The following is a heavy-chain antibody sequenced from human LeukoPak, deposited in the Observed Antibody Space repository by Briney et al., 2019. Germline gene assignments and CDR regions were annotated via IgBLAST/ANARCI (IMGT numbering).Heavy chain of an antibody. CDR1: GGSISSSSYY. J-gene: IGHJ4*02. CDR3: ARHKPYSSGWNFDY. V-gene: IGHV4-39*01. D-gene: IGHD6-19*01. Sequence: SETLSLTCTVSGGSISSSSYYWGWLRQAQGKGLEWLGSIYYSGSTYYNPSLKSRVTISLDTSKNHFSLKLSSVTAADTAVYYCARHKPYSSGWNFDYWGQGTLVTVSS. CDR2: IYYSGST.